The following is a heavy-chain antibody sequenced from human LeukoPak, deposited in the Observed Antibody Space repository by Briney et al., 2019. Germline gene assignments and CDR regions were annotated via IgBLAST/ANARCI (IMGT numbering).Heavy chain of an antibody. V-gene: IGHV1-46*04. CDR1: GYTFTVYH. D-gene: IGHD6-13*01. CDR3: ARDGAAAAPFDY. J-gene: IGHJ4*02. Sequence: ASVKVSCKASGYTFTVYHMHWVRQAPGQGLEWMGIINPSGGSTSYAQKLQGRVTMTRDTSTSTVYMELSSLRSEDTAVYYCARDGAAAAPFDYWGQGTLVTASS. CDR2: INPSGGST.